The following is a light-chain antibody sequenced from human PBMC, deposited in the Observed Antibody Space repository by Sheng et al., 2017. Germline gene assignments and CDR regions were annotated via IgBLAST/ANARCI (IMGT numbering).Light chain of an antibody. CDR1: PGIGRF. CDR3: QQVKTYPLT. J-gene: IGKJ4*01. V-gene: IGKV1-9*01. CDR2: LAS. Sequence: IQLTQSPSSLSASVGDRVTISCRASPGIGRFLAWYQLKPGKAPKLLIYLASTLQNRVPSRFSGSGSGTEFTLTISSLQPEDFATYFCQQVKTYPLTFGGGTTVEMK.